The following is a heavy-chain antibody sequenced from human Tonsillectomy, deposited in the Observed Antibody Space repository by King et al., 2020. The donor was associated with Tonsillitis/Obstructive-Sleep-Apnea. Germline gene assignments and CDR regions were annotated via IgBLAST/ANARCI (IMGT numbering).Heavy chain of an antibody. CDR1: GFTFDDYA. CDR3: AKDMSAMIVVVITTSLAFVI. D-gene: IGHD3-22*01. V-gene: IGHV3-9*01. Sequence: VQLVESGGGLVQPGRSLRLSCAASGFTFDDYAMHWVRQAPGKGLEWVSGISWKSGTIAYADSVKGRFTISRDNAKNSLYLQMNSLRADDTALYYCAKDMSAMIVVVITTSLAFVIWGQGTMVTVSS. J-gene: IGHJ3*02. CDR2: ISWKSGTI.